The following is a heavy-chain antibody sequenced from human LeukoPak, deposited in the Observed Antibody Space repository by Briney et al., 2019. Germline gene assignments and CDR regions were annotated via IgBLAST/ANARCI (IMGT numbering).Heavy chain of an antibody. CDR1: GGSFSGYY. CDR3: ASKGHPDQLPMGRPFDY. D-gene: IGHD2-2*01. Sequence: PSETLSLTCAVYGGSFSGYYWSWIRQPPGKGLEWIGEINHSGSTNYNPSLKSRVTISVDTSKNQFSLKLSSVTAVDTAVYYCASKGHPDQLPMGRPFDYWGQGTLVTVSS. CDR2: INHSGST. J-gene: IGHJ4*02. V-gene: IGHV4-34*01.